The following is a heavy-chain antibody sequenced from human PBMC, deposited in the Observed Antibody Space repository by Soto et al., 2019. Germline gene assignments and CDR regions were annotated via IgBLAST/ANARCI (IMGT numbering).Heavy chain of an antibody. Sequence: PGGSLRLSCAASGFTFSSYAMSWVRQAPGKGLEWVSAISGSGGSTYYADSVKGRFTISRDNSKNTLYLQMNSLRAEDTAVYYCAKNYYGSGRYPPDYWGQGTLVTVS. J-gene: IGHJ4*02. CDR2: ISGSGGST. CDR1: GFTFSSYA. CDR3: AKNYYGSGRYPPDY. D-gene: IGHD3-10*01. V-gene: IGHV3-23*01.